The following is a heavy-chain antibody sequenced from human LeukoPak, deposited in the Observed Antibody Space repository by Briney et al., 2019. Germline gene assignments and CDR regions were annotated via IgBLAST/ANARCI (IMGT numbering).Heavy chain of an antibody. CDR2: MYPGDSDT. CDR3: ASRYCYDSSGPWDAFNI. V-gene: IGHV5-51*01. D-gene: IGHD3-22*01. Sequence: GESLKISCKGSGYTGSGYSFTTYWIGWVRQMPGKGLEWVGIMYPGDSDTRYSPSFEGQVTITADKSISTVYLQWSSLKASDTAMYYCASRYCYDSSGPWDAFNIWGQGTTVTVSS. J-gene: IGHJ3*02. CDR1: GYSFTTYW.